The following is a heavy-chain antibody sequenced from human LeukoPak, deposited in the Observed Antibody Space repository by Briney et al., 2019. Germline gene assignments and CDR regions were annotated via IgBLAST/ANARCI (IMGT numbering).Heavy chain of an antibody. Sequence: GESLKISCKGSGYSFTTYWIGWVRQMPGEGLEYMGIIYPGDSDTRYSPSFQGQVIISADKSINTAYLQWSSLKASDTAMYYCARLIASGWYRGLDYWGQGTLVTVSS. D-gene: IGHD6-19*01. CDR3: ARLIASGWYRGLDY. J-gene: IGHJ4*02. V-gene: IGHV5-51*01. CDR2: IYPGDSDT. CDR1: GYSFTTYW.